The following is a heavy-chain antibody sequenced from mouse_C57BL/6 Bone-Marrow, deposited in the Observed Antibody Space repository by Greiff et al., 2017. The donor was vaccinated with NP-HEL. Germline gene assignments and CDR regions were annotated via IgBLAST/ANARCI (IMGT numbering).Heavy chain of an antibody. CDR2: IDPSDSYT. Sequence: QVQLQQSGAELVMPGASVKLSCKASGYTFTSYWMHWVKQRPGQGLEWIGEIDPSDSYTNYNQKFKGKSTLTVDKSSSTAYMQLSSLTSEDSAVYYCARRGTTVVDPLDYWGQGTTLTVSS. V-gene: IGHV1-69*01. CDR3: ARRGTTVVDPLDY. CDR1: GYTFTSYW. D-gene: IGHD1-1*01. J-gene: IGHJ2*01.